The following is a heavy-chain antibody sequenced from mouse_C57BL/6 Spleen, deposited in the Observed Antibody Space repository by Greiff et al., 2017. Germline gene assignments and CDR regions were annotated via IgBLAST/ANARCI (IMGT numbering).Heavy chain of an antibody. CDR3: ARSELLQFAY. CDR2: IYPGSGNT. D-gene: IGHD1-1*01. CDR1: GYTFTDYY. Sequence: QLVESGPELVKPGASVKISCKASGYTFTDYYINWVKQRPGQGLEWIGWIYPGSGNTKYNEKFKGKATLTVDTSSSTAYMQLSSLTSEDSAVYISARSELLQFAYWGQGTLVTVSA. J-gene: IGHJ3*01. V-gene: IGHV1-84*01.